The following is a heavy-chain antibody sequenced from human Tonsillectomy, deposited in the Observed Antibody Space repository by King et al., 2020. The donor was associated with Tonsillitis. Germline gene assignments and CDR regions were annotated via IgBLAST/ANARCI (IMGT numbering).Heavy chain of an antibody. D-gene: IGHD4-23*01. CDR2: IDPSDSYT. Sequence: VQLVESGAEVKQPGESLRISCKTSGYKFTNYWLSWVRQMPGRGLEWMGTIDPSDSYTKYSPPFQGHVTMSVDKSVSTAYLQWSSLKAPDSAMYYCVKEYGGNPPESWGQGTLVTVSS. J-gene: IGHJ1*01. CDR1: GYKFTNYW. CDR3: VKEYGGNPPES. V-gene: IGHV5-10-1*03.